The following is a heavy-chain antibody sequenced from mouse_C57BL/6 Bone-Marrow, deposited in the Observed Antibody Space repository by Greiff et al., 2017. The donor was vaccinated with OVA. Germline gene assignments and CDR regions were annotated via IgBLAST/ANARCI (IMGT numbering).Heavy chain of an antibody. D-gene: IGHD2-3*01. J-gene: IGHJ3*01. CDR3: ARGLLRKFAY. V-gene: IGHV1-61*01. CDR1: GYTFTSYW. CDR2: IYPSDSET. Sequence: QVQLKQPGAELVRPGSSVKLSCKASGYTFTSYWMDWVKQRPGQGLEWIGNIYPSDSETHYNQKFKDKATLTVDKSSSTAYMQLSSLTSEDSAVYYCARGLLRKFAYWGQGTLVTVSA.